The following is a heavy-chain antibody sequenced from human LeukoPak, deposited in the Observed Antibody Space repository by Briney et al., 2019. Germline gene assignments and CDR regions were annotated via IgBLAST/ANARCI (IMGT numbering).Heavy chain of an antibody. CDR1: GYSFTTYW. D-gene: IGHD1-1*01. Sequence: GESLKISCKGSGYSFTTYWIGWVRQMPGKGLDWVGIIYPGDSDTRYSPSLQGQVTISADKSISTAYLQWSSLKASDTAMYYCARPTGIQGAFDYWGQGTLVTVSS. CDR2: IYPGDSDT. J-gene: IGHJ4*02. CDR3: ARPTGIQGAFDY. V-gene: IGHV5-51*01.